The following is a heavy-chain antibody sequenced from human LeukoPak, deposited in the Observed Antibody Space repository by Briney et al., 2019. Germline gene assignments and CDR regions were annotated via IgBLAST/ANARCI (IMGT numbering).Heavy chain of an antibody. CDR3: ARGEYSSGWYFDY. CDR2: IYHSGST. Sequence: SETLSLTCAVYGGSFSGYYWGWIRQPPGKGLEWIGSIYHSGSTYYNPSLKSRITISIDTSKNQFSLKLSSVTAADTAVYYCARGEYSSGWYFDYWSQGTLVTVSS. D-gene: IGHD6-19*01. J-gene: IGHJ4*02. V-gene: IGHV4-38-2*01. CDR1: GGSFSGYY.